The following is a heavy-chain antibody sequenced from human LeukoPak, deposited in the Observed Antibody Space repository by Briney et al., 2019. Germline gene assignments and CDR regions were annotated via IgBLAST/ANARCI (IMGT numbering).Heavy chain of an antibody. CDR3: ARGGRGSAVAGREVFDY. J-gene: IGHJ4*02. V-gene: IGHV4-59*01. Sequence: SETLSLTCTVSGGSISSYYWSWIRQPPGKGLEWIGYIYYSGSTNYNPSLKSRVTISVDTSKNQFSLKLSSVTAADTAVYYCARGGRGSAVAGREVFDYWGQGTLVTVSS. D-gene: IGHD6-19*01. CDR1: GGSISSYY. CDR2: IYYSGST.